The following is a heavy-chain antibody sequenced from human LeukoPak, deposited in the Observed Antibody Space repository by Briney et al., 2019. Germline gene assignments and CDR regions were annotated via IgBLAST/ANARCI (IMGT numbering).Heavy chain of an antibody. V-gene: IGHV3-23*01. J-gene: IGHJ5*02. CDR1: RFTFSSYA. D-gene: IGHD6-19*01. CDR3: ARAKYSRGLGWFDP. Sequence: GGSLRLSCAAFRFTFSSYAMSWVRQAPGKGLEWVSAISGSGGSTYYADSVKGRFTISRDNAKNSLYLQMNSLRAEDTAVYYCARAKYSRGLGWFDPWARGPWSPSPQ. CDR2: ISGSGGST.